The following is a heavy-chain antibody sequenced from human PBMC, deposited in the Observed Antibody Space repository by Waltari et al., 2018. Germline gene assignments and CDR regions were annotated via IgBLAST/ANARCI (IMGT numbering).Heavy chain of an antibody. Sequence: QLLLQESGPGLVTPSETLSLTCTVPGGSSNRRSYYWGWVRQSPGKGPEWLGSMYYSGTTYYNPTLESRLTISGDTSKNQFSLRLSSVTAADTAVYYCARHWKRNGYRFDPWGQGTRVTVSS. J-gene: IGHJ5*02. V-gene: IGHV4-39*01. CDR2: MYYSGTT. CDR1: GGSSNRRSYY. D-gene: IGHD5-12*01. CDR3: ARHWKRNGYRFDP.